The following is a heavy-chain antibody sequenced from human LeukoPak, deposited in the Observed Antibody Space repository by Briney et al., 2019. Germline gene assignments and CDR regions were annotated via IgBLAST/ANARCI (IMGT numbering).Heavy chain of an antibody. J-gene: IGHJ3*02. CDR3: ARHGPPRGKNTFDI. CDR1: GGSVGSGGYY. Sequence: SETLSLTCTVSGGSVGSGGYYWSWIRQPPGGGREWIGDIYYIRNTNYNPSLKSRVTMSLDPSKNQFSLKLNSVTAADTAVYYCARHGPPRGKNTFDIWGQGTMVTVSS. CDR2: IYYIRNT. V-gene: IGHV4-61*08. D-gene: IGHD3-10*01.